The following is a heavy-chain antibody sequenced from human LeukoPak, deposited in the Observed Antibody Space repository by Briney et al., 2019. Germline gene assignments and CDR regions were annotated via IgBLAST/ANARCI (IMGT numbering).Heavy chain of an antibody. CDR1: GYTFTSYG. D-gene: IGHD3-10*01. CDR3: ARHNYYYGSGWYYYYYMDV. Sequence: ASVKVSCKASGYTFTSYGISWVRQAPGQGLEWMGWISAYNGNTNYAQKLQGRVTMTTDTSTSTAYMELSSLRSEDTAVYYCARHNYYYGSGWYYYYYMDVWGKGTTVTISS. CDR2: ISAYNGNT. V-gene: IGHV1-18*01. J-gene: IGHJ6*03.